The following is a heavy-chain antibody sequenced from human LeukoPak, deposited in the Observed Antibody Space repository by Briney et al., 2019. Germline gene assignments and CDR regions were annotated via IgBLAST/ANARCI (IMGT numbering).Heavy chain of an antibody. J-gene: IGHJ4*02. CDR2: ISAYNVNA. V-gene: IGHV1-18*01. CDR3: ASRAGYCSSNNCYATSLDY. CDR1: GYTFTSYG. Sequence: GASVKVSCKASGYTFTSYGISWVRQAPGQGLEWMGWISAYNVNANFAQKLHGRVTMTTDTSTNTAYMELRSLRSDDTAVYYCASRAGYCSSNNCYATSLDYWGQGTLVTVSA. D-gene: IGHD2-2*01.